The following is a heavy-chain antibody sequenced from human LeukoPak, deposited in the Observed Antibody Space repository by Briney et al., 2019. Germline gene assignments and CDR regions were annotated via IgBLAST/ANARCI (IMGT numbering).Heavy chain of an antibody. CDR1: GFTFSSYG. CDR2: INPHGSDI. J-gene: IGHJ4*02. CDR3: VRERTDITVASFAY. Sequence: GGSLRLSCAASGFTFSSYGMHWVRQAPGKGLEWVANINPHGSDIHYVDSVKGRFTISRDNAKNSLYLQMDSLRAEDTAAYYCVRERTDITVASFAYWGQGTLVTVSS. D-gene: IGHD6-19*01. V-gene: IGHV3-7*01.